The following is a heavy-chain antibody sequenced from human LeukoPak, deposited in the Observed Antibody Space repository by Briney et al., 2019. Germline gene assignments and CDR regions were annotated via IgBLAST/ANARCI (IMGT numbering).Heavy chain of an antibody. CDR2: INHSGST. V-gene: IGHV4-34*01. CDR3: ARTITSAVTTGWFDP. CDR1: GGSFSGYY. J-gene: IGHJ5*02. D-gene: IGHD4-17*01. Sequence: SETLSLTCAVYGGSFSGYYWSWIRQPPGKGLEWIGEINHSGSTNYNPSLKSRVTISVDTSKNQFSLKLSSVTAADTAVYYCARTITSAVTTGWFDPWGQGTLVTVSS.